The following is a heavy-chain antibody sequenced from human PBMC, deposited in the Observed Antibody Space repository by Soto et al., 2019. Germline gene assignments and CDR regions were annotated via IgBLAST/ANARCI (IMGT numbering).Heavy chain of an antibody. Sequence: PGGALRVSCFVSGFIFSNNGMHWVRQTPGKGLEWVAFMSYDGSDTFYADSVKGRFTISRDNSKNTLFLHMSNLRAEDTAMYYCTIVRVADSALDHWGQGTLVTVSS. CDR2: MSYDGSDT. J-gene: IGHJ4*02. CDR1: GFIFSNNG. CDR3: TIVRVADSALDH. V-gene: IGHV3-30*02. D-gene: IGHD3-10*02.